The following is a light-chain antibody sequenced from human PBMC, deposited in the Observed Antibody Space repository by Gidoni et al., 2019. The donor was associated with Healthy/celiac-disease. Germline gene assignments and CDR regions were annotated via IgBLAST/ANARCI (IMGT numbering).Light chain of an antibody. J-gene: IGKJ1*01. Sequence: EIVLTQSPATLSLSTGERATLSCRDSQSVSSYLDWYQQKPGQAPRLLIYDASNRATGIPERFSGSGSGTDFTLTISSREPEDFAVYYWQQRNNWPRTFGQGTKVEIK. V-gene: IGKV3-11*01. CDR3: QQRNNWPRT. CDR1: QSVSSY. CDR2: DAS.